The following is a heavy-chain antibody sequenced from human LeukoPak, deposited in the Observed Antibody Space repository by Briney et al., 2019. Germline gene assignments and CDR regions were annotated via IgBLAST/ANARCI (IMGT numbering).Heavy chain of an antibody. CDR3: ARGRAPTTETSYYYYGMDV. V-gene: IGHV4-34*01. J-gene: IGHJ6*02. D-gene: IGHD4-4*01. Sequence: PSETLSLTCAVYGGSFSGYYWSWIRQPPGKGLEWIGEINHSGSTNYNPSLKSRVTISVDTSKNQFSLKLSSVTAADTAVYYCARGRAPTTETSYYYYGMDVGGQGTTVTVSS. CDR1: GGSFSGYY. CDR2: INHSGST.